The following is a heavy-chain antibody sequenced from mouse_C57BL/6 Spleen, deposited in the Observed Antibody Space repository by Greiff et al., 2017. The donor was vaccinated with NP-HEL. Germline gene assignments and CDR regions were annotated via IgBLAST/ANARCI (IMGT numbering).Heavy chain of an antibody. J-gene: IGHJ2*01. Sequence: VQLQQPGAELVRPGSSVKLSCKASGYTFTSYWMHWVKQRPIQGLEWIGNIDPSDSETHYNQKFKDKATLTVDKSSSTAYMQLSSLTSEDSAVYYCARYGSSHLDYWGQGTTLTVSS. V-gene: IGHV1-52*01. D-gene: IGHD1-1*01. CDR2: IDPSDSET. CDR1: GYTFTSYW. CDR3: ARYGSSHLDY.